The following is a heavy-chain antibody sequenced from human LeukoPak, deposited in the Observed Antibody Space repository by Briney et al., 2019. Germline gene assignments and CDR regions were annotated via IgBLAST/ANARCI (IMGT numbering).Heavy chain of an antibody. D-gene: IGHD6-19*01. V-gene: IGHV3-23*01. CDR1: GFTFNSYT. CDR2: ISGSGGNT. J-gene: IGHJ5*02. CDR3: AKGVLDYSSGWPNWFDP. Sequence: GGSLRLSCAASGFTFNSYTMNWVRHAPGKGHEWVSSISGSGGNTYYADSVKGRFTISRDTSKTTLYLQMNSLRAEDTAVYYCAKGVLDYSSGWPNWFDPWGQGTLVAVSS.